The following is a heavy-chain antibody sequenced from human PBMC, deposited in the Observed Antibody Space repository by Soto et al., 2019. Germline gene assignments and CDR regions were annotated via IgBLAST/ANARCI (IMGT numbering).Heavy chain of an antibody. Sequence: EVQLLESGGGLVQPGGSLRLSCAASGFTFSSYAMSWVRQAPGKGLEWVSAISGSGGSTYYADSVKGRFTISRDNSKNTLYRQMNSLRAEDTAVYYCANPRYGDYPTCIDYWGQGTLVTVSS. D-gene: IGHD4-17*01. J-gene: IGHJ4*02. CDR1: GFTFSSYA. CDR3: ANPRYGDYPTCIDY. CDR2: ISGSGGST. V-gene: IGHV3-23*01.